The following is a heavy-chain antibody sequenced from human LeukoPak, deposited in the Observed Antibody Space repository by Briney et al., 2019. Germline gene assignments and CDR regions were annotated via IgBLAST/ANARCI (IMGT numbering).Heavy chain of an antibody. Sequence: GGSLRPSCAASGSTFDDYAMHWVRQAPGKGLEWVSGISWNSGSIGYADSVKGRFTISRDNAKNSLYLQMNSLRAEDTALYYCAKDTLNSGYSSGWYVGCFDYWGQGTLVTVSS. CDR1: GSTFDDYA. D-gene: IGHD6-19*01. V-gene: IGHV3-9*01. CDR3: AKDTLNSGYSSGWYVGCFDY. CDR2: ISWNSGSI. J-gene: IGHJ4*02.